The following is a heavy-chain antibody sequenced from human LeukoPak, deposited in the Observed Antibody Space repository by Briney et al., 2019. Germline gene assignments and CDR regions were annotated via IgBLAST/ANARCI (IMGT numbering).Heavy chain of an antibody. CDR1: GYSISSGFY. CDR3: AMLNNYDNT. J-gene: IGHJ5*02. CDR2: AFHDGTA. D-gene: IGHD3-22*01. Sequence: PSETLSLTCTLSGYSISSGFYWGWVRQPPGKGLEWIGNAFHDGTAYYTPSLKSRVTISVDSSKNQYSLKLTSVTAADTAVYYGAMLNNYDNTWGQGTLVTVSS. V-gene: IGHV4-38-2*02.